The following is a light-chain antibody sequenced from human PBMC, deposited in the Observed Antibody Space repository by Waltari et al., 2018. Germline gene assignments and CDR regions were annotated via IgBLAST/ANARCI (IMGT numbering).Light chain of an antibody. Sequence: DIQMTQAPSSLSASVEGRVPITCRASEGITTYLNWYQQKPGKAPRLLIYAASTLQSGVPSRFRGRGSGTDFTLTINSLQPEDFATYYCQQSFRAPITFGQGTRLDI. CDR2: AAS. CDR1: EGITTY. CDR3: QQSFRAPIT. J-gene: IGKJ5*01. V-gene: IGKV1-39*01.